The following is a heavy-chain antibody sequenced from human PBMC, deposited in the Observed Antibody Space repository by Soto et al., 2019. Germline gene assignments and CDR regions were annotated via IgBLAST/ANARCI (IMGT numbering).Heavy chain of an antibody. Sequence: GESLKISCKASGYRFTTYWLVWVRQMPGKGLEWMGIIYPGDSDTKYSPSFEGQVTISADKTFSTAYLQWFSLKSSDTAIYYCARRVITPEYYFDYWGQATPVTVSS. V-gene: IGHV5-51*01. CDR1: GYRFTTYW. CDR2: IYPGDSDT. D-gene: IGHD3-22*01. J-gene: IGHJ4*02. CDR3: ARRVITPEYYFDY.